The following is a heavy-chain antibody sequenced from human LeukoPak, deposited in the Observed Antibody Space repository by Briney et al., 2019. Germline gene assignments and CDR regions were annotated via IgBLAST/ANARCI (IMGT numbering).Heavy chain of an antibody. CDR2: INPNSGGT. V-gene: IGHV1-2*02. CDR1: GYTFTGYY. D-gene: IGHD6-13*01. Sequence: ASVKVSCKASGYTFTGYYMHWVRQAPGQGLEWMGWINPNSGGTNYAQKFQGRVTMTRDTSISTAYMELSRLRSDDTAVYYCARYSSSWYPRGYFDYWGQGTLVTVSS. J-gene: IGHJ4*02. CDR3: ARYSSSWYPRGYFDY.